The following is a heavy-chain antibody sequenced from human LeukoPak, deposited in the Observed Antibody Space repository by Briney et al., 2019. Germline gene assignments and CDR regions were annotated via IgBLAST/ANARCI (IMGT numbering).Heavy chain of an antibody. CDR1: GGSISSYY. D-gene: IGHD1-26*01. CDR3: GRVSSPWSPRDAFDI. J-gene: IGHJ3*02. V-gene: IGHV4-59*12. CDR2: IYYSGST. Sequence: SETLSLTCTVSGGSISSYYWSWIRQPPGKGLEWIGYIYYSGSTNYSPSLKSRVTISVDTSKNQFSLQLNSVTPEDTAVYYCGRVSSPWSPRDAFDIWGQGTMVTVSP.